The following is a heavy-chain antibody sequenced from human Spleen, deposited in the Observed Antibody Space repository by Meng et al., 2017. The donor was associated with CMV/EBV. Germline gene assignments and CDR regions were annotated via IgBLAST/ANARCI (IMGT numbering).Heavy chain of an antibody. CDR1: GFPFGDHY. CDR2: ISGSGSSV. Sequence: GGSLRLSCAASGFPFGDHYMTWIRQAPGKGLEWVSYISGSGSSVSYADSVKGRFTISRDNAKNLLFLQMNSLRVEDTAAYYCARVISRQLAGPFDYWGQGTLVTVSS. CDR3: ARVISRQLAGPFDY. V-gene: IGHV3-11*04. D-gene: IGHD6-6*01. J-gene: IGHJ4*02.